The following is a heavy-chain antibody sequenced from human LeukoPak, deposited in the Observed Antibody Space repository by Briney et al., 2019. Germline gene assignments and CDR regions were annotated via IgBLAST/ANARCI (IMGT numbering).Heavy chain of an antibody. Sequence: SETLSLTCTVSGGSISSGSYYWSWIRQPAGKGLEWIGRIYISGSTNDNPSLKSRVTISVDTSKNQFSLKLSSVTAADTAVYYCARDGVLYSSSWPNWFDPWGQGTLVTVSS. V-gene: IGHV4-61*02. J-gene: IGHJ5*02. CDR3: ARDGVLYSSSWPNWFDP. CDR2: IYISGST. CDR1: GGSISSGSYY. D-gene: IGHD6-13*01.